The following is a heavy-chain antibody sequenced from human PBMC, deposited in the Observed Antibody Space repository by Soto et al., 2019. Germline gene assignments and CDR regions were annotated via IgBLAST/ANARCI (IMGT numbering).Heavy chain of an antibody. CDR1: GFTFSGYS. CDR3: ARVHGTDYVWGSYRPIDH. V-gene: IGHV3-21*01. Sequence: GGSLRLSCAVSGFTFSGYSMNWVRQAPGKGLEWVSSISSNSYYIYYADSVKGRFTVSRDNAKNSLFLQMNSLRAGDTAVYYCARVHGTDYVWGSYRPIDHWGQGALVTVSS. D-gene: IGHD3-16*02. J-gene: IGHJ4*02. CDR2: ISSNSYYI.